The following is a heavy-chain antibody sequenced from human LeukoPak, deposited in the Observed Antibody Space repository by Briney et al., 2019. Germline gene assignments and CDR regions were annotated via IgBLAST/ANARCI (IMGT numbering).Heavy chain of an antibody. CDR3: ARTTMVRGTYYMDV. CDR2: IYYSGST. J-gene: IGHJ6*03. CDR1: GGSISDYY. Sequence: NPSETLSLTCTVSGGSISDYYWSWIRQPAGKGLKWVGYIYYSGSTDYNPSLKSRVTISVDTSKNHFSLKLTSVTAADTAVYYCARTTMVRGTYYMDVWGKGTTVTVSS. V-gene: IGHV4-59*01. D-gene: IGHD3-10*01.